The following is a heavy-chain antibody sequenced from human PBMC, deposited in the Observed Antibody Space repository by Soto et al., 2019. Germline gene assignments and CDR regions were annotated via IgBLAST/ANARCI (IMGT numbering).Heavy chain of an antibody. D-gene: IGHD6-13*01. V-gene: IGHV3-30-3*01. CDR2: ISYDGSNK. CDR3: ARDVLQDYSSDAFDI. J-gene: IGHJ3*02. CDR1: GFTFSSYA. Sequence: QVQLVESGGGVVQPGRSLRLSCAASGFTFSSYAMHWVRQAPGKGLEWVAVISYDGSNKYYADSVKGRFTISRDNSKNTLYLQMNSLRAEDTAVYYCARDVLQDYSSDAFDIWGKGTMVTVSS.